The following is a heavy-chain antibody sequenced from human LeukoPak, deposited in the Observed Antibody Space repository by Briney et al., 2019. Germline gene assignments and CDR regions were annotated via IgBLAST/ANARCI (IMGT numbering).Heavy chain of an antibody. D-gene: IGHD3/OR15-3a*01. J-gene: IGHJ4*02. V-gene: IGHV3-7*01. Sequence: GGSLRLSCAAPGFTFSSYWMSWVRQAPGKGLEWVANIKQDGSEKYYVDSVKGRFTISRDNAKNSLYLQMNSLRAEDTAVYYCAREVGHDYWGQGTLVTVSS. CDR1: GFTFSSYW. CDR2: IKQDGSEK. CDR3: AREVGHDY.